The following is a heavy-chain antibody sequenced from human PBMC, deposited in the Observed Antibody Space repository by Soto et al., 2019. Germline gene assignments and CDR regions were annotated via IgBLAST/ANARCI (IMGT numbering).Heavy chain of an antibody. Sequence: GASVKVSCKASGGTFSSYAISWVRQAPGQGLEWMGGIIPIFGTANYAQKFQGRVTITADESTSTAYMELSSLRSEDTAVYYCARGVVDTAMVTDYYGMDVWGQGTTFTVSS. CDR3: ARGVVDTAMVTDYYGMDV. D-gene: IGHD5-18*01. V-gene: IGHV1-69*13. CDR1: GGTFSSYA. J-gene: IGHJ6*02. CDR2: IIPIFGTA.